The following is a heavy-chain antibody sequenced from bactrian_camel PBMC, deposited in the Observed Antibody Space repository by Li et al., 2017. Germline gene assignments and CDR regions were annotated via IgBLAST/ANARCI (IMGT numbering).Heavy chain of an antibody. Sequence: QVQLVESGGGSVQAGGSLSLSCAARGYTQRSGCLAWFRQVPGKEREGVAVLDADGRTTLYRDDVEGRFTISHDNAKNTVYLQMNSLKPQDTAMYYCQSDEGRTYNGHWYDCDYTYFGQGTQVTVS. V-gene: IGHV3S25*01. D-gene: IGHD6*01. CDR1: GYTQRSGC. CDR2: LDADGRTT. J-gene: IGHJ4*01.